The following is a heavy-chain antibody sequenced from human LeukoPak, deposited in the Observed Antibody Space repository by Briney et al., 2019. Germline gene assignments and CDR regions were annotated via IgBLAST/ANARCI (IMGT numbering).Heavy chain of an antibody. J-gene: IGHJ1*01. D-gene: IGHD2-2*01. V-gene: IGHV3-21*01. Sequence: GGSLRLSCAASGFAFSSSTMNWVRQAPGKGLEWVSSISSSSSYIYYADSVKGRFTISRDNAKNSLYLQMNSLRAEDTAVYYCARAPQRYCSSTSCYFQHWGQGTLVTVSS. CDR2: ISSSSSYI. CDR1: GFAFSSST. CDR3: ARAPQRYCSSTSCYFQH.